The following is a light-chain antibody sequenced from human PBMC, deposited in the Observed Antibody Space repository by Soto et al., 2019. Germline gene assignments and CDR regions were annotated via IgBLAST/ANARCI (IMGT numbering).Light chain of an antibody. CDR2: GAS. Sequence: EIVLTQSPGTLSLSPGERATLSCRASQSVSSNYLAWYQQKPGQASRPLIYGASSRATGIPDRFSGSGAGTDFTLTISRLESEDFAVYYCQQYGSSPWTFGQGTKV. CDR1: QSVSSNY. V-gene: IGKV3-20*01. J-gene: IGKJ1*01. CDR3: QQYGSSPWT.